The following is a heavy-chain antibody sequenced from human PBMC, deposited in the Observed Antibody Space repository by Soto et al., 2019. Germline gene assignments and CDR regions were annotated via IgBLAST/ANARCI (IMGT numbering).Heavy chain of an antibody. CDR1: GFTFRSYW. D-gene: IGHD1-1*01. J-gene: IGHJ4*02. V-gene: IGHV3-74*01. Sequence: PGGSLRLSCAASGFTFRSYWMHWVRQAPGKGLVWVSRINRDGSSTSYADSVKGRVTISRDTAKNTLYLQMNSLRAEDTAVYYCAREIVTTGEYYFDSWDLGTLVTVSS. CDR2: INRDGSST. CDR3: AREIVTTGEYYFDS.